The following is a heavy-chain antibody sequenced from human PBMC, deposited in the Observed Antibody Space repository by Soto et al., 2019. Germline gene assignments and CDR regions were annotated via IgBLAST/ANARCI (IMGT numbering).Heavy chain of an antibody. J-gene: IGHJ5*02. Sequence: VASVKVSCKASGGTFSTYAINWVRQAPGQGLEWMGGIIPIFGTGNFAQKFQGRVTITADESTSTVYMELSSLRFEDTAVYYCARGTLSGGTWGQGTLVTVSS. CDR1: GGTFSTYA. D-gene: IGHD3-10*01. CDR3: ARGTLSGGT. V-gene: IGHV1-69*13. CDR2: IIPIFGTG.